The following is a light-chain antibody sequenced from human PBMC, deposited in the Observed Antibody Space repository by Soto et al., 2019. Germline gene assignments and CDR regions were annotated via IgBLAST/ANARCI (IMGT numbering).Light chain of an antibody. CDR1: QSISDT. CDR2: DTS. V-gene: IGKV3-15*01. CDR3: QRYNNWPLT. Sequence: ETVMTQSPATLSVSPGGRAPLSCRASQSISDTLAWYQQKPGQAPRLLIYDTSTRATGVPARFSGSRSGTEFTLTINSLQSEDFAVYYCQRYNNWPLTFGGGTKVDIK. J-gene: IGKJ4*01.